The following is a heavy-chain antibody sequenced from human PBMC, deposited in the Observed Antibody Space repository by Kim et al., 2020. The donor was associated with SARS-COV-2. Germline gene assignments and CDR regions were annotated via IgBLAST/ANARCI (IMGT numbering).Heavy chain of an antibody. D-gene: IGHD1-26*01. CDR1: GYTFTSYY. Sequence: ASVKVSCKASGYTFTSYYMHWVRQAPGQGLEWMGIINPSGGSTSYAQKFQGRVTMPRDTSTSTVYMELSSLRSEDTAVYYCAIDLSRFVDLWGIVGASPLSNGMDVWGQGTTVTVSS. J-gene: IGHJ6*02. V-gene: IGHV1-46*01. CDR3: AIDLSRFVDLWGIVGASPLSNGMDV. CDR2: INPSGGST.